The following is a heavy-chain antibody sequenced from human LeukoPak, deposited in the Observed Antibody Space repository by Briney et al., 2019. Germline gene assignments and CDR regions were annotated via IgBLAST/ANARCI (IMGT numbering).Heavy chain of an antibody. CDR2: ISYDGSNK. J-gene: IGHJ3*02. CDR1: GFTFGSYG. V-gene: IGHV3-30*18. D-gene: IGHD3-22*01. CDR3: AKHYDTHAFDI. Sequence: GGSLRLSCAASGFTFGSYGMHWVRQAPGKGLEWVAIISYDGSNKYYADSVQGRFTISRDNSKNTLYLQMNSLRAEDTAVYYCAKHYDTHAFDIWGQGTLVTVSS.